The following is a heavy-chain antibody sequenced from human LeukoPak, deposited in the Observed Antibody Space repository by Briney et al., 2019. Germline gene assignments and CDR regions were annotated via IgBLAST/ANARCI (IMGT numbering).Heavy chain of an antibody. J-gene: IGHJ6*03. V-gene: IGHV4-34*01. CDR2: INHSGST. Sequence: SSETLSLTCTVSGGSISSYYWSWIRQPPGKGLEWIGEINHSGSTNYNPSLKSRVTISVDTSKNQFSLKLSSVTAADTAVYYCARGGVGMDVWGKGTTVTVSS. CDR3: ARGGVGMDV. CDR1: GGSISSYY. D-gene: IGHD2-15*01.